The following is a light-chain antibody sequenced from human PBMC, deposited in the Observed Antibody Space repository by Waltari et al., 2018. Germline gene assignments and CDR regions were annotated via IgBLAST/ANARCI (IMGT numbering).Light chain of an antibody. CDR3: QAWDTITGGV. CDR1: KMGDKF. J-gene: IGLJ2*01. Sequence: SYELTQPPSVSVSPGQTASIPCSGHKMGDKFACWYQQTPGQSPVLVIYQSTKRPSGIPERFSGSNSGNTATLTISGTQAMDEADYYCQAWDTITGGVFGGGTKLTVL. CDR2: QST. V-gene: IGLV3-1*01.